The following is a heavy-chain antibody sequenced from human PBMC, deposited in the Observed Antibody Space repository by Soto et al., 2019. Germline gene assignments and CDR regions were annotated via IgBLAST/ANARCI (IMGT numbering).Heavy chain of an antibody. D-gene: IGHD1-7*01. J-gene: IGHJ4*02. CDR1: GYTFTSYG. CDR3: ARDFFITGTNGALYY. CDR2: ISAYNGNT. V-gene: IGHV1-18*01. Sequence: ASVKVSCKASGYTFTSYGISWVRQAPGQGLEWMGWISAYNGNTNYAQKLRGRVTMTTDTSTSTAYMELRSLRSDDTAVYYCARDFFITGTNGALYYWGQGTLVTVSS.